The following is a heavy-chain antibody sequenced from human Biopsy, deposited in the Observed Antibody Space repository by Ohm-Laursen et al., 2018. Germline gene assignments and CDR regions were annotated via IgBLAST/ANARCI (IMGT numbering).Heavy chain of an antibody. CDR2: IYLDGNT. CDR1: GFTVSTTY. D-gene: IGHD2-2*01. Sequence: SLRLSCAASGFTVSTTYMSWVRQAPGKGLEWVSIIYLDGNTYYTDSVKGRFTISRDNSKNALYLQMNSLRPEDTAVYYCARTRLSIVIKPAAVVFDNWGQGTLVTVSS. CDR3: ARTRLSIVIKPAAVVFDN. J-gene: IGHJ4*02. V-gene: IGHV3-53*01.